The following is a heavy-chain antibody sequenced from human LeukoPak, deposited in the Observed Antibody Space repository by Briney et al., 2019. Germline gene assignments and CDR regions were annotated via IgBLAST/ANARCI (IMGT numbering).Heavy chain of an antibody. CDR1: GFSFSRYW. D-gene: IGHD4/OR15-4a*01. J-gene: IGHJ3*01. Sequence: PGGSLRLSCAASGFSFSRYWMDWVRQAPGGGLVWVSRIDPDASGSSYADSVKGRFTISRDNAKNTLWLQMNSLRADDTAVYYCAGVRAGANRAFDVWGQGTVVAVSS. V-gene: IGHV3-74*01. CDR2: IDPDASGS. CDR3: AGVRAGANRAFDV.